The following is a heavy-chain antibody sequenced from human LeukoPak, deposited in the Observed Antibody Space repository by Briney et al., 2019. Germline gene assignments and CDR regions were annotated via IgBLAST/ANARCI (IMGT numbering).Heavy chain of an antibody. V-gene: IGHV5-51*01. CDR1: GYSFTNYW. D-gene: IGHD4-17*01. CDR2: IYPGDSDT. Sequence: RLGESLKISCKGSGYSFTNYWIGWVRQMPGKGLEWMGIIYPGDSDTRYSPSFQGQVTISADKSISTAYLQWSSLKASDTAMYYCARPSRSYGDYYLVWGQGTLVTVSS. J-gene: IGHJ4*02. CDR3: ARPSRSYGDYYLV.